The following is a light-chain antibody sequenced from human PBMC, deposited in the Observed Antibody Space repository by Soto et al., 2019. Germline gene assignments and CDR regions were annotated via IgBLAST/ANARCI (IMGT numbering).Light chain of an antibody. V-gene: IGKV3-20*01. CDR3: QQYGSSPGT. Sequence: EIVLTQSPGTLSLSPGERATLSCRASQSVTSNYLARYQQKPGQAPRLLIFGASIRDTGIPDSFSGSGSGTDFTLTISRLEPEDFAVYYCQQYGSSPGTFGQGTKVEIK. CDR1: QSVTSNY. J-gene: IGKJ1*01. CDR2: GAS.